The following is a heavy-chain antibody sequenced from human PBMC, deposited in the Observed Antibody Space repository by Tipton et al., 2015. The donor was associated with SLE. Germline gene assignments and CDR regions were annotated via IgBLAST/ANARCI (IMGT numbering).Heavy chain of an antibody. D-gene: IGHD6-6*01. CDR2: IYQSGNT. CDR3: ASQYSSSGGFDY. V-gene: IGHV4-38-2*01. Sequence: GLVKPSETLSLSCDVSGFSISSGYYWGWIRQPPGKGLEWIGSIYQSGNTYYNPSLKSRITISVDKSKNQFSLKLSSVTAADTAVYYCASQYSSSGGFDYWGQGTLITVSS. CDR1: GFSISSGYY. J-gene: IGHJ4*02.